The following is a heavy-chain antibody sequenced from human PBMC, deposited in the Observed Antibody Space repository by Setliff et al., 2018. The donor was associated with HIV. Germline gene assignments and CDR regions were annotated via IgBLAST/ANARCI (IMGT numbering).Heavy chain of an antibody. V-gene: IGHV4-4*09. CDR3: ATQSFSDTDNYYYAAFGI. D-gene: IGHD3-22*01. CDR1: GGSIRSYY. CDR2: IYPGGGSI. Sequence: PSETLSLTCTVSGGSIRSYYWNWLRQPPGKGLELIGYIYPGGGSINYNPSLKSRLTISVDTSKNQLSLKLRSVTAADTAVYYCATQSFSDTDNYYYAAFGIWGQGTMVTVSS. J-gene: IGHJ3*02.